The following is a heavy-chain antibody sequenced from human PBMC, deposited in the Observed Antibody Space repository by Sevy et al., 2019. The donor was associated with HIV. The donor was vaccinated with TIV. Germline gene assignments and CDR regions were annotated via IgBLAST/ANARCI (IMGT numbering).Heavy chain of an antibody. CDR2: ISYDGSNK. V-gene: IGHV3-30*18. Sequence: GGSLRLSCAASGFTFSSYGMHWVRQAPGKGLEWVAVISYDGSNKYYADSVKGRFTIYRDNSKNTLYLQMNSLRAEDTAVYYCAKALKAGYQLPKESHYMYVWGKGTTVTVSS. J-gene: IGHJ6*03. CDR1: GFTFSSYG. D-gene: IGHD2-2*01. CDR3: AKALKAGYQLPKESHYMYV.